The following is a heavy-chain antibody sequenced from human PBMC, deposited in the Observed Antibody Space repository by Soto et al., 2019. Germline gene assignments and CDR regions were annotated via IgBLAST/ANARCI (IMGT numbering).Heavy chain of an antibody. D-gene: IGHD3-22*01. J-gene: IGHJ4*02. CDR3: ARDLGDYYDSSGIDY. Sequence: GGSLRLSCAASGFTFSSYAMHWVRQAPGKGLEWVAVISYDGSNKYYADSVKGRFTISRDNSKNTLYLQMNSLRDEDTAVYYCARDLGDYYDSSGIDYWGQGTLVTVSS. V-gene: IGHV3-30-3*01. CDR1: GFTFSSYA. CDR2: ISYDGSNK.